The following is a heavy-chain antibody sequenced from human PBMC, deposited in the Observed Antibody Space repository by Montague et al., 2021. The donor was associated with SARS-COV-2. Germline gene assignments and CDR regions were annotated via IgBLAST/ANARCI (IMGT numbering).Heavy chain of an antibody. CDR1: GGSFSGYY. Sequence: SETLSLTCAVSGGSFSGYYYSWIRQSHPNGLEWVAEINHNETTNYNFNPSLRSRVTISVDTSKNQFSLKLTSVTAADTAVYYCARWDPQTLTLIGLRGKSASDXWGQGTLVTVSS. D-gene: IGHD4-23*01. CDR2: INHNETT. CDR3: ARWDPQTLTLIGLRGKSASDX. V-gene: IGHV4-34*01. J-gene: IGHJ4*02.